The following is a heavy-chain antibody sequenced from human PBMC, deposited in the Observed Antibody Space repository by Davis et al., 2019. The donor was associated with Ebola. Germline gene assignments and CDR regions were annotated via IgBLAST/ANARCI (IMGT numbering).Heavy chain of an antibody. Sequence: GESLKISCAASGFTFSDYYMSWIRQAPGKGLEYISYISSRNSYTNYADSVKGRFTISRDNARNSLYLQMNSLTAEDTAVYYCAREEDYYYDSSGYPDWYFDLWGRGTLVTVSS. CDR1: GFTFSDYY. J-gene: IGHJ2*01. CDR3: AREEDYYYDSSGYPDWYFDL. V-gene: IGHV3-11*06. D-gene: IGHD3-22*01. CDR2: ISSRNSYT.